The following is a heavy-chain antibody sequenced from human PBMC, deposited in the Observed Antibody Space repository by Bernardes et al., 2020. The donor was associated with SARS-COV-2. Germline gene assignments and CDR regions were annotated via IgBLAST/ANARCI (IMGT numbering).Heavy chain of an antibody. J-gene: IGHJ4*02. Sequence: ASVKVSCKASGYTFTSYDINWVRQATGQGLEWMGWMNPNSGNTNYAQKLQGRVTMTTDTSTSTAYMELRSLRSDDTAVYYCAREGGSGLFDYWGQGTLVTVSS. CDR2: MNPNSGNT. V-gene: IGHV1-18*01. CDR3: AREGGSGLFDY. D-gene: IGHD3-10*01. CDR1: GYTFTSYD.